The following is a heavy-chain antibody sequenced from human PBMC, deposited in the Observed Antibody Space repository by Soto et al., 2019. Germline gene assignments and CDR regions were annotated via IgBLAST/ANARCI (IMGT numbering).Heavy chain of an antibody. V-gene: IGHV1-69*02. D-gene: IGHD3-22*01. CDR3: ARYYYDSSGYYVDF. Sequence: SVKVSCKASGGTFSSYTISWVRQAPGQGLKWMGRIIPILGIANYTQNFHGRVTITADKSTSTAYMDLSSLRSEDTAVYYCARYYYDSSGYYVDFWGQGTLVTVSS. CDR1: GGTFSSYT. CDR2: IIPILGIA. J-gene: IGHJ4*02.